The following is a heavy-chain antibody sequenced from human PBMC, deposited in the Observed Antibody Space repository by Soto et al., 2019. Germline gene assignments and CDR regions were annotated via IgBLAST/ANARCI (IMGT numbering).Heavy chain of an antibody. CDR3: ARWIQLWWDYYYYYGMDV. CDR1: GGSISSSNW. CDR2: IYHSGST. J-gene: IGHJ6*02. D-gene: IGHD5-18*01. Sequence: QVQLQESGPGLVKPSGTLSLTCAVSGGSISSSNWWSWARQPPGKGLEWIGEIYHSGSTNYNPSLKSRVTISVDKSKNQCSLKLSSVTAADTAVYYCARWIQLWWDYYYYYGMDVWGQGTTVTVSS. V-gene: IGHV4-4*02.